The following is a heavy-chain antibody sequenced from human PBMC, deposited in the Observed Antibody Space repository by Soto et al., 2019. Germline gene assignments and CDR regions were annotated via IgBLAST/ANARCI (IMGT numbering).Heavy chain of an antibody. Sequence: QLQLQESGSGLVKPSQTLSLTCAVSGGSISSGGYSWSWIRQPPGKGLEWIGYIYHSGSTYYNPSLKSRVTLSVDRSKNQCSRKLSSVTSADTAVYYCAAGGGLPRYYWGQGTLFTVSA. CDR2: IYHSGST. D-gene: IGHD5-12*01. J-gene: IGHJ4*02. CDR1: GGSISSGGYS. CDR3: AAGGGLPRYY. V-gene: IGHV4-30-2*01.